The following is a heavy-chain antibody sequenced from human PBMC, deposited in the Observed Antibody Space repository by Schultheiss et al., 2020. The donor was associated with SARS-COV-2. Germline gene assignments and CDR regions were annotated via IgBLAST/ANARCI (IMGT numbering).Heavy chain of an antibody. CDR3: ARGYCSSTSCRPRVYYYYGMDV. CDR2: INHSGST. Sequence: SQTLSLTCTVSGGSISSYYWSWIRQPPGKGLEWIGEINHSGSTNYNPSLKSRVTISVDTSKNQFSLKLSSVTAADTAVYYCARGYCSSTSCRPRVYYYYGMDVWGQGTTVTVSS. D-gene: IGHD2-2*01. J-gene: IGHJ6*02. V-gene: IGHV4-34*01. CDR1: GGSISSYY.